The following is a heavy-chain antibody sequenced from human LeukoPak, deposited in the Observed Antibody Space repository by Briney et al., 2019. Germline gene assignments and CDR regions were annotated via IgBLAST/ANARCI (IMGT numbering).Heavy chain of an antibody. CDR3: ARDEMATPDY. CDR2: MNPNSGNT. J-gene: IGHJ4*02. V-gene: IGHV1-8*01. D-gene: IGHD5-24*01. Sequence: ASVKVSCKASGYTFTSYDINWVRQATGQGLEWMGWMNPNSGNTGYAQKFQGRVTMTRDTSTSTVYMELSSLRSEDTAVYYCARDEMATPDYWGQGTLVTVSS. CDR1: GYTFTSYD.